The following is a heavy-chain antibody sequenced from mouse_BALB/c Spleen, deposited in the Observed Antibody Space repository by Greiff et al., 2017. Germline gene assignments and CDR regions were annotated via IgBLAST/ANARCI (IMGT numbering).Heavy chain of an antibody. D-gene: IGHD1-1*01. J-gene: IGHJ2*01. CDR2: INPSSGYT. CDR3: ARADYGSSYYFDY. V-gene: IGHV1-4*01. CDR1: GYTFTSYT. Sequence: VKLMESGAELSRPGASVKMSCKASGYTFTSYTMHWVKQRPGQGLEWIGYINPSSGYTNYNQKFKDKATLTADKSSSTAYMQLSSLTSEDSAVYYCARADYGSSYYFDYWGQGTTLTVSS.